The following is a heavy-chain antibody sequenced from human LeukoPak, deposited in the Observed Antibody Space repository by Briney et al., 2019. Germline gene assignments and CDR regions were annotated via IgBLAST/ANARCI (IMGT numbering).Heavy chain of an antibody. Sequence: PSETLSLTCAVYGGSFSGYYWSWIRQPPGKGLEWIGEINHSGSTNYNPSLKSRVTISVDTSKNQFSLKLSSVTAAVTAVYYCAIGCSSTSCPGPFDYWGQGTLVTVSS. CDR1: GGSFSGYY. J-gene: IGHJ4*02. CDR3: AIGCSSTSCPGPFDY. CDR2: INHSGST. D-gene: IGHD2-2*01. V-gene: IGHV4-34*01.